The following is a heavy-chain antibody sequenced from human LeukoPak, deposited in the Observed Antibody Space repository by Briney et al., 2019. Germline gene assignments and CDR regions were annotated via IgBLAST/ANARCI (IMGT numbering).Heavy chain of an antibody. D-gene: IGHD6-13*01. V-gene: IGHV4-4*02. Sequence: SGTLSLTCAVSGGSISSSNWWSWVRQPPGKGLEWIGEIYHSGSTNYNPSLKSRVTISVDKSKNQFSLKLSSVTAADTAVYYCAGDPYSSSGIRWFDPWGQGTLVTVSS. CDR1: GGSISSSNW. CDR2: IYHSGST. J-gene: IGHJ5*02. CDR3: AGDPYSSSGIRWFDP.